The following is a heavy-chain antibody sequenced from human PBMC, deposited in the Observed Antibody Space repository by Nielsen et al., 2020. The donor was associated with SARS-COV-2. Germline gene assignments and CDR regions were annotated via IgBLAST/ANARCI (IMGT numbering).Heavy chain of an antibody. CDR3: AGGYYDSSGYYVEAFDI. D-gene: IGHD3-22*01. CDR2: IYYSGST. Sequence: LRLSCTVSGGSISSGGYYWSWIRQHPGKGLEWIGYIYYSGSTYYNPSLKSRVTISVDTSKNQFSLKLSSVTAAETAVYYCAGGYYDSSGYYVEAFDIWGQGTMVTVSS. CDR1: GGSISSGGYY. J-gene: IGHJ3*02. V-gene: IGHV4-31*03.